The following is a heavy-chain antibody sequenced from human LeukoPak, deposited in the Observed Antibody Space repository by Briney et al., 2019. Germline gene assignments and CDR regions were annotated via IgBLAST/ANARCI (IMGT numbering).Heavy chain of an antibody. CDR3: ARWYSSGWAFDY. V-gene: IGHV4-59*08. D-gene: IGHD6-19*01. CDR2: IHYSGST. CDR1: GGTISSYY. J-gene: IGHJ4*02. Sequence: PSETPSLTCTVSGGTISSYYWNWIRQPPGKGLEWIGYIHYSGSTKYNPSLESRVTISVDTSKNQFSLKLSSVTAADTAVYYCARWYSSGWAFDYWGQGTLVTVSS.